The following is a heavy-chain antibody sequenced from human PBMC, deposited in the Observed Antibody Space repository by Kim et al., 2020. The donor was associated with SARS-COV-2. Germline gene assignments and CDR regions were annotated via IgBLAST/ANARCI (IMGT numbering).Heavy chain of an antibody. V-gene: IGHV4-59*01. CDR2: IYYSGST. D-gene: IGHD3-10*01. Sequence: SETLSLTCTVSGGSISSYYWSWIRQPPGKGLEWIGYIYYSGSTNYNPSLKSRVTISVDTSKNQFSLKLSSVTAADTAVYYCARGGVWFGEYGTGGSFDYWGQGTLVTVSS. CDR1: GGSISSYY. CDR3: ARGGVWFGEYGTGGSFDY. J-gene: IGHJ4*02.